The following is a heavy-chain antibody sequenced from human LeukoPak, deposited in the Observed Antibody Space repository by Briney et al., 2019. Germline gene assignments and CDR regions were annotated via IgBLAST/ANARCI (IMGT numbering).Heavy chain of an antibody. CDR3: ARRLYGSGPDDY. D-gene: IGHD3-10*01. CDR2: IYSGGST. CDR1: GFTVSSNY. Sequence: GGSLRLSCAASGFTVSSNYMSWVRQAPGMGLEWVSVIYSGGSTYYADSVKGRFTISRDNSKNTLYLQMNSLRAEDTAVYYCARRLYGSGPDDYWGQGTLVTVSS. V-gene: IGHV3-66*02. J-gene: IGHJ4*02.